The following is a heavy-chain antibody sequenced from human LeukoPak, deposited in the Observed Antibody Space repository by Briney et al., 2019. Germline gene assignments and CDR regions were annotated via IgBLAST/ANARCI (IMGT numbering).Heavy chain of an antibody. Sequence: PGGSLRLSCVGSGFIFRTSSMHWVRQAPGKGLEWVSSISGGSNYIYNAKSLQGRFTISRDNTKNSVYLQMNSLTAEDTAVYFCARGADFWSGVYFDYWGQGTPVTVFS. CDR3: ARGADFWSGVYFDY. CDR2: ISGGSNYI. J-gene: IGHJ4*02. CDR1: GFIFRTSS. D-gene: IGHD3-3*01. V-gene: IGHV3-21*01.